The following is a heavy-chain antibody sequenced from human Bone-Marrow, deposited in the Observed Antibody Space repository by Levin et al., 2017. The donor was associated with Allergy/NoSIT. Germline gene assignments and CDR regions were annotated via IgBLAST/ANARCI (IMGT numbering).Heavy chain of an antibody. CDR1: GVAISDGGYY. CDR2: IYYSGNT. CDR3: ARDCHDYGLDAVDI. D-gene: IGHD4-17*01. J-gene: IGHJ3*02. V-gene: IGHV4-31*03. Sequence: SETLSLTCTVSGVAISDGGYYYNWIRQHPGQGLEWIGYIYYSGNTNYNSSLKSRLSMSVDTSKNQFSLKLSSVTAADTAEYYWARDCHDYGLDAVDIWGAGTTVAVSS.